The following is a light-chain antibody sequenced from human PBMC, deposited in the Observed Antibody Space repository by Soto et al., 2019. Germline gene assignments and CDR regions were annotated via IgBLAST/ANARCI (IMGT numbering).Light chain of an antibody. CDR1: QSIGSY. J-gene: IGKJ4*01. V-gene: IGKV3-11*01. Sequence: EIVLTQSPGTLSLSPGESATLSCRASQSIGSYLAWYQQKPGQAPRLLIYDASNRATGIPARFSGSGSGTDFTLTISSLEPEDFAVYYCQQRSFWLTFGEGTKVHI. CDR2: DAS. CDR3: QQRSFWLT.